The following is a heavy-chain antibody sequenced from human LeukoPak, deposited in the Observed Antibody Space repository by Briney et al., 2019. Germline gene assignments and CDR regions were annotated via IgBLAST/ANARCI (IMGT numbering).Heavy chain of an antibody. J-gene: IGHJ4*02. CDR2: ISTSSRTI. CDR1: GFTFSSYS. D-gene: IGHD3/OR15-3a*01. V-gene: IGHV3-48*02. CDR3: VRDLMWTLPFDY. Sequence: GGSLRLSCAASGFTFSSYSLNWVRQAPGKGLEWVSYISTSSRTIYYADSVKGRFTISRDNAKNSLYLQMNSLRDEDTAVYYCVRDLMWTLPFDYWGQGTLVTVSS.